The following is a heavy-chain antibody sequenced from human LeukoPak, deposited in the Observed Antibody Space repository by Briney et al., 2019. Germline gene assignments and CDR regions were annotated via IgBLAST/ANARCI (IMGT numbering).Heavy chain of an antibody. CDR1: GFTFSNFA. D-gene: IGHD1-26*01. V-gene: IGHV3-23*01. CDR3: AKDGSGTYPDAFDM. J-gene: IGHJ3*02. Sequence: PGRSLRLSCAASGFTFSNFAMTWVRQAPGKGLEWVSGIRISGGDTYYADSVKGRFTISRDNSKNTLYLQMNSLRAEDTAVYYCAKDGSGTYPDAFDMWGQGTMVTVSS. CDR2: IRISGGDT.